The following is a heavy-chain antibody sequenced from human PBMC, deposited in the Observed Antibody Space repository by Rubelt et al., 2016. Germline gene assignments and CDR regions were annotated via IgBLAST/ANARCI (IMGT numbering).Heavy chain of an antibody. CDR3: ARVVRIAAADSNWFDP. D-gene: IGHD6-13*01. J-gene: IGHJ5*02. V-gene: IGHV1-69*04. Sequence: NYAQKFQGRVTITADKSTSTAYMELSSLRSEDTAVYYCARVVRIAAADSNWFDPWGQGTLVTVSS.